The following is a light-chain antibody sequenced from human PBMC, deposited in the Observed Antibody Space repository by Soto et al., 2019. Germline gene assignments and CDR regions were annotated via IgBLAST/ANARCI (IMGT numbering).Light chain of an antibody. CDR3: QQRSDWPWT. J-gene: IGKJ1*01. Sequence: EIVLTRSPATLSLSPVERATLSCMASQSVSSYLAWYQQKPGQAPRLLMYEASNRATGIPARFSGGGSGTDFTLTISSLEPEDFAVYYCQQRSDWPWTFGQGTKVDIK. V-gene: IGKV3-11*01. CDR2: EAS. CDR1: QSVSSY.